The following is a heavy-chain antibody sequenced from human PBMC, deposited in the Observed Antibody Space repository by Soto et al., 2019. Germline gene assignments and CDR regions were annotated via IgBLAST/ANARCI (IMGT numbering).Heavy chain of an antibody. CDR2: ISYDGSNK. D-gene: IGHD3-22*01. Sequence: QVQLVESGGGVVQPGRSLRLSCAASGFTFSSYGMHWVRQAPGKGLEWVAVISYDGSNKYYADSVKGRFTISRDNSKNTLYLQMNSLRAEDTAVYYCAKARIVLNPGGYYYYGMDVWGQGTTVTVSS. V-gene: IGHV3-30*18. CDR1: GFTFSSYG. J-gene: IGHJ6*02. CDR3: AKARIVLNPGGYYYYGMDV.